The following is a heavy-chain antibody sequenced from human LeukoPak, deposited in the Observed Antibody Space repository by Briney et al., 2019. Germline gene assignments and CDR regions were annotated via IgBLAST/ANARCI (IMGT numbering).Heavy chain of an antibody. Sequence: GGSLRLSCAASGFTFSSYAMSWVRQAPGKGLEWVSAISGSGGSTYYADSVKGRFTISRDNSKNTLYLQMNNLRAEDTAVYYCAKDHYYYGSGSYSYYWGQGTLVTVSS. V-gene: IGHV3-23*01. CDR1: GFTFSSYA. CDR3: AKDHYYYGSGSYSYY. D-gene: IGHD3-10*01. CDR2: ISGSGGST. J-gene: IGHJ4*02.